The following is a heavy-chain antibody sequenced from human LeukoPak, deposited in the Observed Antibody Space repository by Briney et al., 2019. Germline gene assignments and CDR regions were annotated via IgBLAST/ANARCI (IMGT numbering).Heavy chain of an antibody. Sequence: SETLSLTCAVYGGSFSDYYWGWIRQPPGKGLEWIGGIYDSGSTYYNPSLKSRVTISVDTSKNQFSLKLNSVTAADTAVYYCARHYGPWGQGTLVTVSS. CDR1: GGSFSDYY. D-gene: IGHD3-16*01. J-gene: IGHJ5*02. CDR2: IYDSGST. V-gene: IGHV4-34*01. CDR3: ARHYGP.